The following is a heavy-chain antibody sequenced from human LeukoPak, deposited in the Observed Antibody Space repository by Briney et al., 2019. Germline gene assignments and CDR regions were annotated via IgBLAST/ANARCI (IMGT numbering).Heavy chain of an antibody. CDR1: AYIFTGYY. CDR2: INPNSGGT. Sequence: ASVTVSCKASAYIFTGYYMHWVRQAPGQGLEWMGWINPNSGGTNYAHKFQGRVTMTRDTSISTAYMELSRLRSDDTAVYYCARDRPPQLVRPFDYWGQGTLVTVSS. V-gene: IGHV1-2*07. J-gene: IGHJ4*02. D-gene: IGHD6-13*01. CDR3: ARDRPPQLVRPFDY.